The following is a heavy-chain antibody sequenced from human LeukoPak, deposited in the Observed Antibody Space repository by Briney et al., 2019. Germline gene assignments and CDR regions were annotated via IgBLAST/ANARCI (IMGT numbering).Heavy chain of an antibody. V-gene: IGHV3-49*04. CDR3: TRDVLGYFDY. CDR2: IRSKAYGGTT. Sequence: GRSLRLSCTASGFTFGDYAMSWVRQAPGKGLEWVGFIRSKAYGGTTECAASVKGRFTISRDDSKSIAYLQMNSLKTEDTAVYYCTRDVLGYFDYWGQGTLVTVSS. D-gene: IGHD7-27*01. J-gene: IGHJ4*02. CDR1: GFTFGDYA.